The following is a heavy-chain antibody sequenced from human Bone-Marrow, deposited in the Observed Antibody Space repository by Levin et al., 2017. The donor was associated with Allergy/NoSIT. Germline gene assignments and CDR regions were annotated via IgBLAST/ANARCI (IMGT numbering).Heavy chain of an antibody. J-gene: IGHJ4*02. CDR2: IWYDGSNK. CDR1: GFTFSSYG. Sequence: SCAASGFTFSSYGMHWVRQAPGKGLEWVAVIWYDGSNKYYADSVKGRFTISRDNSKNTLYLQMNSLRAEDTAVYYCARVERPFLEWLLALDYWGQGTLVTVSS. CDR3: ARVERPFLEWLLALDY. D-gene: IGHD3-3*01. V-gene: IGHV3-33*01.